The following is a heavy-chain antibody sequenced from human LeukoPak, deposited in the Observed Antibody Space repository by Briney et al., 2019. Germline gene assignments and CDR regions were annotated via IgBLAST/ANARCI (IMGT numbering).Heavy chain of an antibody. CDR1: GFTVSSNY. J-gene: IGHJ1*01. CDR2: ISGSGGST. CDR3: TTDVYSDFWSGYYSAEYFQH. V-gene: IGHV3-23*01. Sequence: GGSLRLSCAASGFTVSSNYMSWVRQAPGKGLEWVSAISGSGGSTYYADSVKGRFAISRDNSKNTLYLQMNSLKTEDTSVYYCTTDVYSDFWSGYYSAEYFQHWGQGTLVTVSS. D-gene: IGHD3-3*01.